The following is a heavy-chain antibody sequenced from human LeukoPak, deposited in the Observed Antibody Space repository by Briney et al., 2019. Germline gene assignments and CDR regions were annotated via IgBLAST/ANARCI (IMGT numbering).Heavy chain of an antibody. V-gene: IGHV3-30*18. J-gene: IGHJ6*02. Sequence: PGGSLRLSCAASGFTFSSYGMHWVRQAPGKGLEWVAVISYDGSNKYYADSVKGRFTISRDNSKNTLYLQMNSLRAEDTAVYYCAKEAGSEVYYYYGMDVWGQGTTVTVSS. CDR2: ISYDGSNK. CDR1: GFTFSSYG. CDR3: AKEAGSEVYYYYGMDV.